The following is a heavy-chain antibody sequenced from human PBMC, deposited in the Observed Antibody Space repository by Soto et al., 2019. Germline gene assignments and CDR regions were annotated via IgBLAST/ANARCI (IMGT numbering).Heavy chain of an antibody. D-gene: IGHD3-3*01. Sequence: SETLSLTCAVSGYSISSGYYWGWIRQSPGQGLEWIGSIYHSGSTYYNPSLKSRVTISVDPSKYQFSLKLRSVTAADTATYYCARDGRFLEWLSFYGMDVWGQGTTVTVSS. CDR3: ARDGRFLEWLSFYGMDV. J-gene: IGHJ6*02. CDR1: GYSISSGYY. CDR2: IYHSGST. V-gene: IGHV4-38-2*02.